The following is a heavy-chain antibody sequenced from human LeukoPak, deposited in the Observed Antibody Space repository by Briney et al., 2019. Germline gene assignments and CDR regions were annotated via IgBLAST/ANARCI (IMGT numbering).Heavy chain of an antibody. CDR2: IIPIFGTA. V-gene: IGHV1-69*05. Sequence: SVKVSCKASGGTFSSYAISWVRQAPGQGLEWMGGIIPIFGTANYAQKFQGRVTITTDESTSTAYMELSSLRSEGTAVYYCARFFGYYDSSATGWFDPWGQGTLVTVSS. CDR1: GGTFSSYA. CDR3: ARFFGYYDSSATGWFDP. D-gene: IGHD3-22*01. J-gene: IGHJ5*02.